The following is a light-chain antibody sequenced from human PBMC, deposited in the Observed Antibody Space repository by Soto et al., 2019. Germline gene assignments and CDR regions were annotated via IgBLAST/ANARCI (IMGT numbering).Light chain of an antibody. CDR3: SSYTSSSTRV. CDR2: EVS. V-gene: IGLV2-14*01. Sequence: QSALTQPASVSGSPGQSITISCTGTSSDVGGYNYVSWYQQHPGKAPKLMIYEVSNWPSGVSNRFSGSKSGDTASLTISGLQAEDEADYYCSSYTSSSTRVFGTGTKATVL. CDR1: SSDVGGYNY. J-gene: IGLJ1*01.